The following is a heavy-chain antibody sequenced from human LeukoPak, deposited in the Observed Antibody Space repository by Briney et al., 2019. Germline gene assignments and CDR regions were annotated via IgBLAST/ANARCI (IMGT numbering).Heavy chain of an antibody. CDR1: GFTFTTYA. Sequence: GGSLRLSCAASGFTFTTYAMSWVRQAPGKGLEWVSGISGNGGRTYYADSVKGRFTISRDNAKNSLYLQMNSLRAEDTAMYYCARASYDILTGYFDYWGQGTLVTVSS. D-gene: IGHD3-9*01. CDR2: ISGNGGRT. J-gene: IGHJ4*02. V-gene: IGHV3-23*01. CDR3: ARASYDILTGYFDY.